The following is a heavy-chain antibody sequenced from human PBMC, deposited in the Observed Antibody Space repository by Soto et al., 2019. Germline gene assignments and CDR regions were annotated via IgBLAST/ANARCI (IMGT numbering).Heavy chain of an antibody. CDR1: GYTFTSYY. Sequence: ASVKVSCKASGYTFTSYYMHWVRQAPGQGLEWMGIINPSGGSTSYAQKFQGRVTMTRDTSTSTVYMGLSSLRSEDTAVYYCARATPFNRGLTVTTSTAFYGLDVWGQGTTVTVSS. J-gene: IGHJ6*02. V-gene: IGHV1-46*01. CDR3: ARATPFNRGLTVTTSTAFYGLDV. CDR2: INPSGGST. D-gene: IGHD4-17*01.